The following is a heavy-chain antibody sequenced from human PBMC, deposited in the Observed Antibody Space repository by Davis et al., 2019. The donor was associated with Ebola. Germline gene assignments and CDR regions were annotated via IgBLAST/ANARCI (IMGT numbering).Heavy chain of an antibody. V-gene: IGHV3-30*03. CDR1: GFIFSTHW. CDR2: SSYDGTNK. CDR3: ARGRHYFDY. J-gene: IGHJ4*02. Sequence: GESLKISCAASGFIFSTHWMSWVRQAPGKGLEWVAFSSYDGTNKYYADSVKGRFTISRDNSKNTLYLQLNSPRAEDTAVYYCARGRHYFDYWGQGTLVTVSS.